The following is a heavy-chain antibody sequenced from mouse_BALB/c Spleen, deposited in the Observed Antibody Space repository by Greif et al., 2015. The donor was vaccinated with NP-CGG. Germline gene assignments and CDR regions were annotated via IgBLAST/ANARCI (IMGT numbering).Heavy chain of an antibody. CDR3: ARKGDGYYVRDAMDY. CDR1: GYTFTEYT. CDR2: INPNNGGT. J-gene: IGHJ4*01. V-gene: IGHV1-18*01. Sequence: DVQLQESGPELVKPGASVKISCKTSGYTFTEYTMHWVKQSHGKSLEWIGGINPNNGGTSYNQKFKGKATLTVDKSSSTAYTELRSLTSEDSAVYYCARKGDGYYVRDAMDYWGQGTSVTVSS. D-gene: IGHD2-3*01.